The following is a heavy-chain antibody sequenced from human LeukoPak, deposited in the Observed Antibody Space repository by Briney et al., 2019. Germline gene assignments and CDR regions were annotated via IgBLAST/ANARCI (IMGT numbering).Heavy chain of an antibody. D-gene: IGHD3-10*01. CDR1: GFTFSTYA. Sequence: GGSLRLSCSASGFTFSTYAMSWVRQAPGKGLEWVSAISGSGGSTYYADSVKGRFTISRDNSKNTLYLQMNSLRAEDTAVYYCAGYYYGSGSYPTWFDPWGQGTLVTVSS. CDR2: ISGSGGST. J-gene: IGHJ5*02. V-gene: IGHV3-23*01. CDR3: AGYYYGSGSYPTWFDP.